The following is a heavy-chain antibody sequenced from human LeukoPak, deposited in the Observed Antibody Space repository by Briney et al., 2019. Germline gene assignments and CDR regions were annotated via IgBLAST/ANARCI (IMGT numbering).Heavy chain of an antibody. V-gene: IGHV3-33*06. CDR3: AKGGNYGVQEDAFDI. Sequence: PGRSLRPSCAAYGFTFSSYGMQWVRQAPGKGLEWVAVIWYDGSNKYYADSVKGRFTISRDNSKNTLYLQMNSLRAEDTAVYYCAKGGNYGVQEDAFDIWGQGTMVTVSS. CDR2: IWYDGSNK. CDR1: GFTFSSYG. D-gene: IGHD4/OR15-4a*01. J-gene: IGHJ3*02.